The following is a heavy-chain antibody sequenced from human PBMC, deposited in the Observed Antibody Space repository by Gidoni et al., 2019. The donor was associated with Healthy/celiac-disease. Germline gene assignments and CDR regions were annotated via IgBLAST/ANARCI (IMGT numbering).Heavy chain of an antibody. CDR2: IIPIFGTA. Sequence: QGQLVQSGAEVQKPGSSVKVSCKDSGGTFSSYAISWVRQAAGQGLAGMGGIIPIFGTANSAQKFQGRVTITADKSTSTAYMELSSLRSDDTAVYYCARGLGGDWFDPWGQGTLVTVSS. D-gene: IGHD7-27*01. CDR1: GGTFSSYA. J-gene: IGHJ5*02. V-gene: IGHV1-69*06. CDR3: ARGLGGDWFDP.